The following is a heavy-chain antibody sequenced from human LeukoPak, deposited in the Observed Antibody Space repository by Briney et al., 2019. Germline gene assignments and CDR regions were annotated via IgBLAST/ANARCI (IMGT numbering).Heavy chain of an antibody. CDR2: INPSGGST. V-gene: IGHV1-46*01. CDR1: GYTFTSYY. Sequence: ASVKVSCKASGYTFTSYYMHWARQAPGQGLEWMGIINPSGGSTSYAQKFQGRVTMTRDMSTSTVYMELSSLRSEDTAVYYCAIFRSYYYYMDVWGKGTTVTVSS. J-gene: IGHJ6*03. D-gene: IGHD3-9*01. CDR3: AIFRSYYYYMDV.